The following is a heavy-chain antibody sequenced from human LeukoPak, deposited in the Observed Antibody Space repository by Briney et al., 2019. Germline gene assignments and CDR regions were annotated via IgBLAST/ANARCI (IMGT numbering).Heavy chain of an antibody. CDR2: ISAYNGNT. Sequence: GASVKVSCKASGGTFSSYAISWVRQAPGQGLEWMGWISAYNGNTNYAQKLQGRVTMTTDTSTSTAYMELRSLRSDDTTVYYCARVSYGSGSYYSDAFDIWGQGTMVTVSS. CDR3: ARVSYGSGSYYSDAFDI. D-gene: IGHD3-10*01. CDR1: GGTFSSYA. J-gene: IGHJ3*02. V-gene: IGHV1-18*01.